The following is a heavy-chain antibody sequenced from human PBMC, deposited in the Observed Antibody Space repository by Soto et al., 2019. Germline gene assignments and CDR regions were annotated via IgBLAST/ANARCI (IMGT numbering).Heavy chain of an antibody. CDR1: GYTFTSYG. D-gene: IGHD4-17*01. J-gene: IGHJ4*02. V-gene: IGHV1-18*01. CDR3: ARDRDDYGDYVLFG. CDR2: ISAYNGNT. Sequence: GASVKVSCKASGYTFTSYGISWVRQAPGQGLEWMGWISAYNGNTNYAQKFQGRVIMTRDTSTSTVYMELSSLRSEDTAVYYCARDRDDYGDYVLFGWGQGTLVTVSS.